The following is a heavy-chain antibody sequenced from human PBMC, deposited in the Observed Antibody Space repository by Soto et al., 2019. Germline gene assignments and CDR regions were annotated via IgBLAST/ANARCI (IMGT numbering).Heavy chain of an antibody. J-gene: IGHJ4*02. D-gene: IGHD3-3*01. CDR2: VGGSGSDT. Sequence: WWSLRLSCSASAINFRSYAMSWVRQAPGKGLEWVSAVGGSGSDTYYADSVKGRFTISRDDSKNTLYLHMSSLRVEDTAIYYCAKRQSFDFWSGYLPFFDYWGQGTPVTVSS. V-gene: IGHV3-23*01. CDR1: AINFRSYA. CDR3: AKRQSFDFWSGYLPFFDY.